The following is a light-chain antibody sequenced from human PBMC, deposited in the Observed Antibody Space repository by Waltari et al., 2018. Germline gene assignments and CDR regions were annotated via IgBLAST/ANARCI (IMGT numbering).Light chain of an antibody. V-gene: IGKV3-11*01. CDR2: DAS. J-gene: IGKJ4*01. Sequence: EIVFTQSPATLSLSTGERATLSCRASQSVSSYLAWYQQKPGQAPRLLIYDASNRATGIPARFSGSGSGTDFTLTISSLEPEDFAVYYCQQRSNWPPPTFGGGTKVEIK. CDR1: QSVSSY. CDR3: QQRSNWPPPT.